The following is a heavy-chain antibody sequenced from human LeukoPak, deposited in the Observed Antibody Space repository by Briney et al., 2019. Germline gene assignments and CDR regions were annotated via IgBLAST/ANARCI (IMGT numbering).Heavy chain of an antibody. D-gene: IGHD1-20*01. Sequence: RTGGSLRLSCAASGFAFSKAWMTWVRQAPGKGLEWVSGINWSGDNTVHADSVKGRFSISKDNAKNSLYLQMNSLRVEDTAVYYCVPLNWNPPGDFDRWGQGTLVTVSS. CDR3: VPLNWNPPGDFDR. V-gene: IGHV3-20*04. J-gene: IGHJ4*02. CDR1: GFAFSKAW. CDR2: INWSGDNT.